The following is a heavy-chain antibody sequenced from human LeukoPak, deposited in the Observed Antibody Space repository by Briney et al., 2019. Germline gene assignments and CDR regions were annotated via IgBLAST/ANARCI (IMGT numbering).Heavy chain of an antibody. CDR1: GGSISPYY. CDR2: INHSGST. J-gene: IGHJ4*02. Sequence: SETLSLTCTVSGGSISPYYWSWIRQPPGKGLEWIGEINHSGSTNYNPSLKSRVTISVDTSKNQFSLKLSSVTAADTAVYYCARGVIATYSSSWYKTFDYWGQGTLVTVSS. D-gene: IGHD6-13*01. V-gene: IGHV4-34*01. CDR3: ARGVIATYSSSWYKTFDY.